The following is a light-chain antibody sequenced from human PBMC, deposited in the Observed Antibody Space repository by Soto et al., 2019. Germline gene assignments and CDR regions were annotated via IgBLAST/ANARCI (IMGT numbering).Light chain of an antibody. CDR1: QSVSSSY. CDR3: QHYVTSLTT. J-gene: IGKJ1*01. V-gene: IGKV3-20*01. CDR2: AAS. Sequence: EIVLTQSPGTLSLSPGERATLSCRASQSVSSSYLAWYQQKPGQAPRLLIYAASSRATGIPDRFSGSGSGTDFTLTFSRLEPEDFAVYYCQHYVTSLTTFGQGTKVDIK.